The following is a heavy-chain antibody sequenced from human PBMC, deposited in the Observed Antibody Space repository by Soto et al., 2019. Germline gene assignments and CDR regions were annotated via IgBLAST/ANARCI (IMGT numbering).Heavy chain of an antibody. CDR1: GGSFSGYY. D-gene: IGHD5-18*01. V-gene: IGHV4-34*01. Sequence: SETLSLTCAVYGGSFSGYYWSWIRQPPGKGLEWIGEINHSGSTNYNPSLKSRVTISVDTSKNQFSLKLSSVTAADTAVYYCARGIWIRGYYYYGMDVWGQGTTVTV. CDR2: INHSGST. CDR3: ARGIWIRGYYYYGMDV. J-gene: IGHJ6*02.